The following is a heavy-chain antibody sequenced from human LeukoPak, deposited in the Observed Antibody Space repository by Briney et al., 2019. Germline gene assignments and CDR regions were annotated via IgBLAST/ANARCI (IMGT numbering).Heavy chain of an antibody. D-gene: IGHD3-3*01. CDR3: ARGLYDFWSGYPNWFDP. CDR1: GGSISSYY. J-gene: IGHJ5*02. CDR2: INHSGST. V-gene: IGHV4-34*01. Sequence: SETLSLTCTVSGGSISSYYWSWLRQPPGKGLEWIGEINHSGSTNYNPSLKSRVAISVDTSKNQFSLKLSSVTAADTAVYYCARGLYDFWSGYPNWFDPWGQGTLVTVSS.